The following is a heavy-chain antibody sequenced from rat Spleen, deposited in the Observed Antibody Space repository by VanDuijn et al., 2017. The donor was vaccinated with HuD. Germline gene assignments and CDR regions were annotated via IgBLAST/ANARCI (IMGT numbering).Heavy chain of an antibody. CDR1: GYSITSNY. D-gene: IGHD1-2*01. CDR2: ISYSGST. J-gene: IGHJ2*01. V-gene: IGHV3-1*01. CDR3: ARLRITIAAIGDY. Sequence: EVQLQESGPGLVKPSQSLSLTCSVTGYSITSNYWGWIRKFPGNKMEWMGYISYSGSTSYNPSLKSRISITRDTSKNQFFLQLNSVTTEDTATYYCARLRITIAAIGDYWGQGVMVTVSS.